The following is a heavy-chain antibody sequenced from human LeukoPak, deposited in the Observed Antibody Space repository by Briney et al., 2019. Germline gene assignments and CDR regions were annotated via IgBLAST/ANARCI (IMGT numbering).Heavy chain of an antibody. Sequence: PSETLSLTCTVSGGSISSYYWSWIRQPPGKGLEWIGYIYYSGRTNYNPSLKSRVTISVDTSKNQFSLKLSSVTAADTAVYYCAREEPRGYSYGYYFDYWGQGTLVTVSS. D-gene: IGHD5-18*01. CDR2: IYYSGRT. J-gene: IGHJ4*02. CDR3: AREEPRGYSYGYYFDY. V-gene: IGHV4-59*01. CDR1: GGSISSYY.